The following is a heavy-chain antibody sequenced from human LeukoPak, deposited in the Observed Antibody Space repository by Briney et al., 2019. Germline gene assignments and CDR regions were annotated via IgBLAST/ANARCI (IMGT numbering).Heavy chain of an antibody. J-gene: IGHJ3*02. D-gene: IGHD3-22*01. CDR1: GFTFSSYS. V-gene: IGHV3-23*01. Sequence: GGSLRLSCAASGFTFSSYSMSWVRQAPGKGLEWVSAISGSGGSTYYADSVKGRFTISRDNSKNTLYLQMNSLRAEDTAVYYCAKYYYDSSGYPHSAFDIWGQGTMVTVSS. CDR3: AKYYYDSSGYPHSAFDI. CDR2: ISGSGGST.